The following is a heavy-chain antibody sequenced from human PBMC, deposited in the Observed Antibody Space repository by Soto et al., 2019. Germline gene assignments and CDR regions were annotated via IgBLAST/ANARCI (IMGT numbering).Heavy chain of an antibody. J-gene: IGHJ4*02. CDR1: GGTFSSYA. V-gene: IGHV1-69*13. Sequence: SVKVSCKASGGTFSSYAISWVRQAPGQGLEWMGGIIPIFGTANYAQKFQGRVTITADESTSTAYMELSSLRSEDTAVYYCGRGDYYDSSGYYGYWGQGTLVTVSS. CDR2: IIPIFGTA. D-gene: IGHD3-22*01. CDR3: GRGDYYDSSGYYGY.